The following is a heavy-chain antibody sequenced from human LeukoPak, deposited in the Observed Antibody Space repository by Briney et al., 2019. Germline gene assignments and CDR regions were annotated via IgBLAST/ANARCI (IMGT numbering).Heavy chain of an antibody. CDR1: GFTLSSYL. D-gene: IGHD3-16*02. CDR2: IENDGSTT. Sequence: AGGSLRLSRAASGFTLSSYLMHWVRQAPGKGLVWVSRIENDGSTTTYADSVKGRFTISRDNAKNTLYLQMNSLRAEDTAVYYCARGGYSAGFDIWGQRTMVTVSS. CDR3: ARGGYSAGFDI. V-gene: IGHV3-74*01. J-gene: IGHJ3*02.